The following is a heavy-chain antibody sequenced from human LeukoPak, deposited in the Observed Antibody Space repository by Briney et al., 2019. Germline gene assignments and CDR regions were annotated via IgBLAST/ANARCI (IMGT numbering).Heavy chain of an antibody. J-gene: IGHJ3*02. V-gene: IGHV4-30-4*08. D-gene: IGHD2-21*02. Sequence: SETLSLTCTVSGGSISSGDYYWSWIRQPPGKGLEWIGYIYYSGSTYYNPSLKSRVTISVDTSKNQFSLKLSSVTAADTAVYYCAREVTNAAFDIWGQGTMVTVSS. CDR2: IYYSGST. CDR1: GGSISSGDYY. CDR3: AREVTNAAFDI.